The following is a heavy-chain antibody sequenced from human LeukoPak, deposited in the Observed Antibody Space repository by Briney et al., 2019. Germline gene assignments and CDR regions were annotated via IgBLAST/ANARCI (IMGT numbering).Heavy chain of an antibody. CDR1: GFTFSSYA. V-gene: IGHV3-30*04. Sequence: GRPLRLSCAASGFTFSSYAMHWVRQAPGKGLEWVALISSDGNDKLYGDSGKGRFTISRDDSKSTLYLQMNSLRAEDTAVYYCTAKLIRGHSGDDYDDWGQGTLVTVSS. D-gene: IGHD5-12*01. J-gene: IGHJ4*02. CDR2: ISSDGNDK. CDR3: TAKLIRGHSGDDYDD.